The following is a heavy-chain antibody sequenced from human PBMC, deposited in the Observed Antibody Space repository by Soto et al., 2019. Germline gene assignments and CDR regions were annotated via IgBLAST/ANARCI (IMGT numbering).Heavy chain of an antibody. V-gene: IGHV1-3*01. CDR1: GYTFTSYA. J-gene: IGHJ6*02. D-gene: IGHD4-4*01. Sequence: GASVKVSCKASGYTFTSYAMHWVRQAPGQRLEWMGWVNAGNGNTKYSQKFQGRVTITRDTSASTAYMELSSLRSEDTAVYYCARGPNYSNYIAYYYGMDVWGQGTTVTV. CDR3: ARGPNYSNYIAYYYGMDV. CDR2: VNAGNGNT.